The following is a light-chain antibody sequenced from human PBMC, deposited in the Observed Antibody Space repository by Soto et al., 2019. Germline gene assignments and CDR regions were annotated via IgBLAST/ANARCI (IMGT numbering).Light chain of an antibody. CDR1: QSISSY. V-gene: IGKV1-39*01. J-gene: IGKJ1*01. CDR2: AAS. Sequence: DIQMTQSPSSLSASVGDRVTITCRASQSISSYLNWYQQKPGKAPKLLIYAASSLQSGVPSRFSGSGSGTNFTLKISRVEAEDVGVYYCMQALQSPRTFGRGTKVDIK. CDR3: MQALQSPRT.